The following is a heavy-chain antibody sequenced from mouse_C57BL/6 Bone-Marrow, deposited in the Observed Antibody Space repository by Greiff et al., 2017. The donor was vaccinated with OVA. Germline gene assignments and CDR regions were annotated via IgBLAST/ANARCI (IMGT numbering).Heavy chain of an antibody. J-gene: IGHJ1*03. CDR3: AISRPITTVVSTSYWYFDV. Sequence: LQESGAELARPGASVKLSCKASGYTFTSYGISWVKQRTGQGLEWIGEIYPRSGNTYYNEKFKGKATLTADKSSSTAYMELRSLTSEDSAVYFCAISRPITTVVSTSYWYFDVWGTGTTVTVSS. D-gene: IGHD1-1*01. CDR2: IYPRSGNT. CDR1: GYTFTSYG. V-gene: IGHV1-81*01.